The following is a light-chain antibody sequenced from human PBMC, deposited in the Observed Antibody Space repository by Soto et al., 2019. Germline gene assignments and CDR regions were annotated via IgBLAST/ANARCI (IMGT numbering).Light chain of an antibody. V-gene: IGLV2-14*01. Sequence: QSALTQPASVSGSPGQSIAISCTGTSSDVGAYNYVSWYLQYPGKAPKLVIFDVSFRPSGVSNRSSGSKSGNTASLTISGLQAEDVADSYCKSFTTSDTYVFGTGTKVTVL. J-gene: IGLJ1*01. CDR1: SSDVGAYNY. CDR2: DVS. CDR3: KSFTTSDTYV.